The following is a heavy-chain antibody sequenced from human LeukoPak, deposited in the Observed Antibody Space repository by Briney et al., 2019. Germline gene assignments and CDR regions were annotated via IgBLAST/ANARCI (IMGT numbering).Heavy chain of an antibody. CDR2: TYYRSKWCN. D-gene: IGHD6-13*01. CDR1: GDIVSSNSAA. J-gene: IGHJ4*02. CDR3: AREEASSSDLDY. Sequence: SQTLSLTCAISGDIVSSNSAAWNWIRQSPSRGLEWLGRTYYRSKWCNDYAVSVRSRITINPDTSKNQFSLQLNSVTPEDTAVYYCAREEASSSDLDYWGQGTLVTVSS. V-gene: IGHV6-1*01.